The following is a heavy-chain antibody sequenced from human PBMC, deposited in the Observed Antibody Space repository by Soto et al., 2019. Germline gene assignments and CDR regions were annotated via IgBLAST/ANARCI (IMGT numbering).Heavy chain of an antibody. V-gene: IGHV3-66*01. J-gene: IGHJ4*02. CDR1: GFTVSSNY. Sequence: EVQLVESGGGLVQPGGSLRLSGAASGFTVSSNYMSWVRQTPGKGLEWVSIIYGGGTTYYADSVKGRFTISRDNSKNTLYLQMNNLRVEDTAVYYCAGLFYSSGWYPEGCDYWGQGTLVTVSS. D-gene: IGHD6-19*01. CDR3: AGLFYSSGWYPEGCDY. CDR2: IYGGGTT.